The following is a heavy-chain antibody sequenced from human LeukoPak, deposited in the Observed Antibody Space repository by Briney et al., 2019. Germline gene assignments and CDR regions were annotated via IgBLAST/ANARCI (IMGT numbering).Heavy chain of an antibody. J-gene: IGHJ1*01. CDR3: ARGLPKAVFGMVIED. CDR1: GYPCTSYN. V-gene: IGHV1-8*01. CDR2: MNTNSGNT. Sequence: ASVKVSCKASGYPCTSYNVNWVRQATGQGLEWMGWMNTNSGNTGYSQNFQGRVTMTRDTSISTAYMELSSLMSEDTAVYYCARGLPKAVFGMVIEDWGQWTLVTVSS. D-gene: IGHD3-3*01.